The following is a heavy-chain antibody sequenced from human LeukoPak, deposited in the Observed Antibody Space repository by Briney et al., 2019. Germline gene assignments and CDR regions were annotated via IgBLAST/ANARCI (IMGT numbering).Heavy chain of an antibody. CDR1: GGSVTSSSYY. V-gene: IGHV4-39*07. CDR3: ARDRSGSYVN. Sequence: SETLSLTCPVSGGSVTSSSYYWGWIRQPPGKGLEWIGSIYYSGSTYYNPSLKSRVTISVDTSKNQFSLKLSSVTAADTAVYYCARDRSGSYVNWGQGTLVTVSS. J-gene: IGHJ4*02. CDR2: IYYSGST. D-gene: IGHD1-26*01.